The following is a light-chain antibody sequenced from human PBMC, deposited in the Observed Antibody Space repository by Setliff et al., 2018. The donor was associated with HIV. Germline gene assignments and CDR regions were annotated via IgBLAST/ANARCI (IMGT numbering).Light chain of an antibody. J-gene: IGLJ2*01. V-gene: IGLV1-40*01. CDR1: SSNIGAGYD. CDR2: GNS. Sequence: QSALTQPPSVSGAPGQRVTISCTGSSSNIGAGYDVHWYQQLPGTAPKLLIYGNSNRPSGVPDQFSGSKSGTSASLAITGLQAEDEADYYCQSYDSSLSAVGFGGGTKVTVL. CDR3: QSYDSSLSAVG.